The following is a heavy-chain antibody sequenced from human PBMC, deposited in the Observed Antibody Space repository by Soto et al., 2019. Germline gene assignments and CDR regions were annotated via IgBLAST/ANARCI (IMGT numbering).Heavy chain of an antibody. CDR3: ARVEMGYFSYYYYGMDV. CDR2: IYYSGST. CDR1: GGSVSGYC. J-gene: IGHJ6*02. Sequence: SWRLSLTGAVSGGSVSGYCWSWIRQPPGKGLEWIGYIYYSGSTNYNPSLKSRVTISVDTSKNQFSLKLSSVTAADTAVYYCARVEMGYFSYYYYGMDVWGQGTTVTVSS. V-gene: IGHV4-59*02. D-gene: IGHD1-26*01.